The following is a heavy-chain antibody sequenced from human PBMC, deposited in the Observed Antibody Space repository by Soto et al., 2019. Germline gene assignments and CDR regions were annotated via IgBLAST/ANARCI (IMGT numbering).Heavy chain of an antibody. D-gene: IGHD1-26*01. V-gene: IGHV1-69*13. Sequence: SVKFSCTSSGVTFSSYAISWVRQAPGQGLEWMGGIIPIFGTANYAQKFQGRVTITADESTSTAYMELSSLRSEDTAVYYCARGPRLSVGAQYYVDEWGKGSLGTVS. CDR3: ARGPRLSVGAQYYVDE. J-gene: IGHJ4*02. CDR1: GVTFSSYA. CDR2: IIPIFGTA.